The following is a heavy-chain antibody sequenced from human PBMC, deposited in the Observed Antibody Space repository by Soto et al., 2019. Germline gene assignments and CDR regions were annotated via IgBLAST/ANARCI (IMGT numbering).Heavy chain of an antibody. CDR1: GGSISTYY. J-gene: IGHJ4*02. V-gene: IGHV4-4*07. CDR2: IYASGST. Sequence: PSETLSLTCTVSGGSISTYYWSWIRQPAGKGLEWIGRIYASGSTNYNPSLKSRVTMSVATSKNQFSLKLSSVTAADTAVYYCARGGMVIILTATAFDYWGQGTLVTSPQ. D-gene: IGHD2-15*01. CDR3: ARGGMVIILTATAFDY.